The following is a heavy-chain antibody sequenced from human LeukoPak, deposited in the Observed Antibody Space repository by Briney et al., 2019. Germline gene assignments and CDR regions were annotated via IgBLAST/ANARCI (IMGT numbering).Heavy chain of an antibody. J-gene: IGHJ4*02. CDR2: INPNTGGT. CDR1: GYTFTGNH. CDR3: GRGGYSYGDFSY. Sequence: ASVKVSCKASGYTFTGNHIHWVRQAPGQGLEWMAWINPNTGGTKYAPRFQGRVTVTRDTSISTAYVELRRLASDDTAVYYCGRGGYSYGDFSYWGQGTLVTVSS. D-gene: IGHD5-18*01. V-gene: IGHV1-2*02.